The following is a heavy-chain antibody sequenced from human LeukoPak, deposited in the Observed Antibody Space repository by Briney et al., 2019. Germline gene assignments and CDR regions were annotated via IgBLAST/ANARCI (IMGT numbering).Heavy chain of an antibody. J-gene: IGHJ4*02. V-gene: IGHV3-23*01. CDR1: GFTFSSYA. Sequence: PGGSLRLSCAASGFTFSSYAMSWVRQAPGKGLEWVSAISGSGGSTYYADSVKGRFTISRDNSKNTLYLQMNSLRAEDTAVYYCATIVVVPAAQGALNYFDYWGQGTLVTVSS. D-gene: IGHD2-2*01. CDR3: ATIVVVPAAQGALNYFDY. CDR2: ISGSGGST.